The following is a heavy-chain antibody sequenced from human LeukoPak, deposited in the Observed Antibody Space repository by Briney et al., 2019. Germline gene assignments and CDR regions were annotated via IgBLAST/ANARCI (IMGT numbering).Heavy chain of an antibody. J-gene: IGHJ4*02. V-gene: IGHV1-18*01. D-gene: IGHD1-26*01. Sequence: ASVKVSCKASGYTLTNYHMSWVRQAPGQGLEWMGLISAYNGNTNYAQKLQGRVTMTTDTSTSTAYMELRSLRSDDTAVYYCAREGGGYYFDYWGQGTLVTVSS. CDR2: ISAYNGNT. CDR1: GYTLTNYH. CDR3: AREGGGYYFDY.